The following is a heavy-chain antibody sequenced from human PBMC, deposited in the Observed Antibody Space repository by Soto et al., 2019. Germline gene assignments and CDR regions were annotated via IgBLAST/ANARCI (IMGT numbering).Heavy chain of an antibody. J-gene: IGHJ6*02. CDR1: GYNFATYW. D-gene: IGHD6-6*01. V-gene: IGHV5-51*01. CDR3: VRRAEGRPGDGYYYVALDV. CDR2: IYPADSET. Sequence: PGESLKISCQASGYNFATYWLAWVRQMPGTGLEYMGIIYPADSETNYSPSFQGQVTISADRSTSTAFLQWSTLKASDTAMYYCVRRAEGRPGDGYYYVALDVWGQGTTVTVSS.